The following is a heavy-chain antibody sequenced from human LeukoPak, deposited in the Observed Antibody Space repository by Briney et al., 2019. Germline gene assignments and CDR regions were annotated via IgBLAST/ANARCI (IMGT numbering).Heavy chain of an antibody. CDR2: ISSSVSTI. CDR3: ARDSISWRDAFDI. D-gene: IGHD6-13*01. Sequence: GGSLSLSCAASGFTFSSYEMNWVRQAPRKDLEWVSYISSSVSTIYYADSVKGRLTISRDNAKNSLYLQMKSLRAEDTAVYYCARDSISWRDAFDIWGQGTMVTVSS. CDR1: GFTFSSYE. J-gene: IGHJ3*02. V-gene: IGHV3-48*03.